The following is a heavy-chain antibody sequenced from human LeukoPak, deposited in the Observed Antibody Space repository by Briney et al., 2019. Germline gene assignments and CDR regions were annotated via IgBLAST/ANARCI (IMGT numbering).Heavy chain of an antibody. Sequence: ASVKVSCKASGYTFTGYYMHWVRQAPGQGLEWMGWINPNSGGTNYAQKFQGRVTMTRDTSISTAYMEPSRLRSDDTAVYYCARRYDFWSGYPDYWGQGTLVTVSS. D-gene: IGHD3-3*01. CDR3: ARRYDFWSGYPDY. V-gene: IGHV1-2*02. J-gene: IGHJ4*02. CDR1: GYTFTGYY. CDR2: INPNSGGT.